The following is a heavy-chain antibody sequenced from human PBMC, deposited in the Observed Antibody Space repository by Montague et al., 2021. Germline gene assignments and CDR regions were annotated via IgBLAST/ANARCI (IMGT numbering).Heavy chain of an antibody. CDR3: ARLDIVLTYWGFDY. J-gene: IGHJ4*02. D-gene: IGHD2-8*01. Sequence: SETLSLTCIVSGGSISSSNYHWGWIRQPPGKGLEWIGSITYTGNTYYNPSLKSRVTMSVDTSRNQFSLKLTSVTAADTAVYYCARLDIVLTYWGFDYWGQGTLVTASS. CDR2: ITYTGNT. CDR1: GGSISSSNYH. V-gene: IGHV4-39*01.